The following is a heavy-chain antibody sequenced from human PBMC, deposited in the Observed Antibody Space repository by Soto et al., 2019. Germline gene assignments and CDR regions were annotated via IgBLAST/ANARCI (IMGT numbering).Heavy chain of an antibody. Sequence: SQTLSLTCVISGDSVSSNSAAWNWIRQSPSRGLEWLGRTYYRSKWYNDYAVSVKSRITINPDTSKNQFSLQLNSVTPEDTAVYYCAREPRGYCSGGSCPNGGLDYWGQGTLVTVSS. CDR3: AREPRGYCSGGSCPNGGLDY. CDR1: GDSVSSNSAA. J-gene: IGHJ4*02. CDR2: TYYRSKWYN. V-gene: IGHV6-1*01. D-gene: IGHD2-15*01.